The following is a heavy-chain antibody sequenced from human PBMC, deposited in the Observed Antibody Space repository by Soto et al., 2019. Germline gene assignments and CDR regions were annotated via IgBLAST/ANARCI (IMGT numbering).Heavy chain of an antibody. Sequence: QVQLVQSGAEVKRPGASVQVSCKASGFVSTNYNFHWVRQAPGQSLEWMGRINAANGNTQYSQNFQGRVTFTSDASASTAFMELTNLRFEDKAMYYCATDYGSNWRLWGQGTLVSVSS. CDR2: INAANGNT. CDR3: ATDYGSNWRL. V-gene: IGHV1-3*01. D-gene: IGHD3-10*01. J-gene: IGHJ4*02. CDR1: GFVSTNYN.